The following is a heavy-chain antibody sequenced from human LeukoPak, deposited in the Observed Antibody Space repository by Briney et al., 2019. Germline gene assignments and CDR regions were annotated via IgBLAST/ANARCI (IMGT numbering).Heavy chain of an antibody. Sequence: GAPVKVSCKASGYTFTGYYMHWVRQAPGQELEWMGWINPNSGGTNYAQKFQGRVTMTRDTSISTAYMELSRLRSDDTAVYYCAREVGLKVTGTTGFDYWGQGTLVTVSS. D-gene: IGHD1-20*01. CDR1: GYTFTGYY. CDR3: AREVGLKVTGTTGFDY. J-gene: IGHJ4*02. V-gene: IGHV1-2*02. CDR2: INPNSGGT.